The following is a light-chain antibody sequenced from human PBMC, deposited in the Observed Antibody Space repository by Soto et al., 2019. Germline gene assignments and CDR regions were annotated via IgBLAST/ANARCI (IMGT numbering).Light chain of an antibody. Sequence: EIVMTQSPATLSVSPGERATLSCRASQSVSSNLAWYQQKPGQAPRLLIYCASTRATGIPARFSGSGSGTEFTLTISSLQSEDFEIYFCQQYNNWPPDRTFGQGTKVEIK. CDR3: QQYNNWPPDRT. J-gene: IGKJ1*01. V-gene: IGKV3-15*01. CDR1: QSVSSN. CDR2: CAS.